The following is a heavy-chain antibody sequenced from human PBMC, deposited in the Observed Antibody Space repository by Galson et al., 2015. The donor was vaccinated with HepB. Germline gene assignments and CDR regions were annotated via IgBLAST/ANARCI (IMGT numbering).Heavy chain of an antibody. CDR2: ISWGSGSI. J-gene: IGHJ6*02. Sequence: SLRLSCAASGFTFDDYAMNWVRQAPGKGLEWVSGISWGSGSIGYADSVKGRFTISRDNANNSLYQQMNSLRAEDTAFYSCAKGLRILYRYGMDVWGQGTTVTVSS. CDR3: AKGLRILYRYGMDV. V-gene: IGHV3-9*01. D-gene: IGHD2-15*01. CDR1: GFTFDDYA.